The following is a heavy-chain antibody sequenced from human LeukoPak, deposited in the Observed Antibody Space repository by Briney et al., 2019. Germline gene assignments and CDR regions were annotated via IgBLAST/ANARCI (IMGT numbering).Heavy chain of an antibody. CDR2: IYSGGST. Sequence: GGSLRLSCAASGFSVSSNYMSWIRQTPGKGLEWVSVIYSGGSTYYADSVKGRFTISRDNSKNTLYLQMNSLRAEDTAVYYCARDSSGWYYFDSWGQGTLVTVS. CDR1: GFSVSSNY. CDR3: ARDSSGWYYFDS. V-gene: IGHV3-53*01. D-gene: IGHD6-19*01. J-gene: IGHJ4*02.